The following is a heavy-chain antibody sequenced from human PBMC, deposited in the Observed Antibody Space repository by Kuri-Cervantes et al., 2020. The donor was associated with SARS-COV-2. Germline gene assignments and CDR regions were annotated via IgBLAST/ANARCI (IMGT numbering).Heavy chain of an antibody. CDR1: GFTFSSYA. CDR2: ISGSGGST. D-gene: IGHD6-13*01. V-gene: IGHV3-23*01. J-gene: IGHJ4*02. Sequence: GESLKILCAAPGFTFSSYAMSWVRQAPGKGLEWVSAISGSGGSTYYADSVKGRFTISRDNSKDTLYLQMNSLRAEDTAVYYCANWRRRIAAAGPFDYWGQGTLVTVSS. CDR3: ANWRRRIAAAGPFDY.